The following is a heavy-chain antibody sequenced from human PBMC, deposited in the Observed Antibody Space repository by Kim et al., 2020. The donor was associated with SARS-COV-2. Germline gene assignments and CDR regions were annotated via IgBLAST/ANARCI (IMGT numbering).Heavy chain of an antibody. CDR3: ARGVEAYDFWSGYFDY. J-gene: IGHJ4*02. V-gene: IGHV3-53*04. Sequence: GGSLRLSCAASGFTVSSNYMSWVRQAPGKGLEWVSVIYSGGSTYYADSVKGRFTISRHNSKNTLYLQMNSLRAEDTAVYYCARGVEAYDFWSGYFDYWGQGTLVTVSS. CDR1: GFTVSSNY. D-gene: IGHD3-3*01. CDR2: IYSGGST.